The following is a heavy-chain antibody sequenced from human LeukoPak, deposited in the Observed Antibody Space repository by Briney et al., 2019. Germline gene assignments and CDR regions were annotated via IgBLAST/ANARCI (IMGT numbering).Heavy chain of an antibody. V-gene: IGHV3-30*18. CDR1: GFTFSSYG. Sequence: GRSLRLSCAASGFTFSSYGMHWVRQAPGKGLEWVAVISYDGSNKYYADSVKGRFTISRDNAKNSLFLQMNSLRAEDTALYYCAKDYCSSTTCYYNYWGQGTLVTVSS. CDR3: AKDYCSSTTCYYNY. CDR2: ISYDGSNK. J-gene: IGHJ4*02. D-gene: IGHD2-2*01.